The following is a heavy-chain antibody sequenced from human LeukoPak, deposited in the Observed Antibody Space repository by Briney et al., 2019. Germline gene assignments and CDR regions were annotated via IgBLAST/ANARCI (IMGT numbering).Heavy chain of an antibody. Sequence: GGSLSLSCTASGFTFSSYAMSWVRQAPGKGLEWVSAISGSGGSTYYADSVKGPFTISRDNSKDALYLKMYSLRVGDTAVYYCAKYYRETLVSAYDYWGQGTLVTVSS. J-gene: IGHJ4*02. V-gene: IGHV3-23*01. CDR3: AKYYRETLVSAYDY. CDR1: GFTFSSYA. CDR2: ISGSGGST. D-gene: IGHD4-17*01.